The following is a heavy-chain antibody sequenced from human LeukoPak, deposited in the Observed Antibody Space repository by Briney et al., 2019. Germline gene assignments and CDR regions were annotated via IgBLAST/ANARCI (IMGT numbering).Heavy chain of an antibody. J-gene: IGHJ6*02. CDR2: INPKSGDT. CDR1: GYTFTGYY. CDR3: ARGRSYGSGSSPYGMDV. V-gene: IGHV1-2*02. D-gene: IGHD3-10*01. Sequence: ASVKVSCKASGYTFTGYYMHWVRQAPGQGLECMGWINPKSGDTNYAQRFQGRVTMTRYTSVSTAYMELSSLTSDDTAVYYCARGRSYGSGSSPYGMDVWGQGTTVTVSS.